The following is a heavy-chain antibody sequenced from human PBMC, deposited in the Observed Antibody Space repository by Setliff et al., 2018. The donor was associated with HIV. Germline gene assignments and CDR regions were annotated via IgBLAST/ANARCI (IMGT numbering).Heavy chain of an antibody. CDR3: ARVQYSPAFW. Sequence: GGSLRLSCVGSGFTFRTYAMGWVRQAPGKGLEWVSSNSGYGEETYYADSVKGRFSISRDNSKNTLYLQMNRLRAEDTAVYYCARVQYSPAFWWGQGTLVTVSS. CDR1: GFTFRTYA. D-gene: IGHD3-3*02. CDR2: NSGYGEET. J-gene: IGHJ4*02. V-gene: IGHV3-23*01.